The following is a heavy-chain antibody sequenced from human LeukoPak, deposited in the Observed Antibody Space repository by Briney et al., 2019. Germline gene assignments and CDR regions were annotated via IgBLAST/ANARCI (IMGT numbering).Heavy chain of an antibody. CDR3: AKSGSYYGGDFDY. V-gene: IGHV6-1*01. Sequence: SQTLSLTCAISGDSVSSNSAAWNWIRQSPSRGLEWLGRTYFRSGWYNDYAVSVKSRITINPDTSKNQFSLKLSSVTAADTAVYYCAKSGSYYGGDFDYWGQGTLVTVSS. CDR2: TYFRSGWYN. CDR1: GDSVSSNSAA. J-gene: IGHJ4*02. D-gene: IGHD1-26*01.